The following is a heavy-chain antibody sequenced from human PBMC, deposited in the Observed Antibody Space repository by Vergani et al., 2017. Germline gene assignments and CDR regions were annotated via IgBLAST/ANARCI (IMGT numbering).Heavy chain of an antibody. CDR3: AREGNYYDSTGFGPGGSFD. D-gene: IGHD3-22*01. Sequence: QVQLVQSGAEVKKPGASVKVSCKASGYTFTSYGISWVRQAPGQGLEWMGWISAYNGNTNYAQKLQGRVTMTTDTSTSTAYMELISLRPEDTAVYYCAREGNYYDSTGFGPGGSFDWGPGTLVTVSS. CDR1: GYTFTSYG. CDR2: ISAYNGNT. V-gene: IGHV1-18*04. J-gene: IGHJ4*02.